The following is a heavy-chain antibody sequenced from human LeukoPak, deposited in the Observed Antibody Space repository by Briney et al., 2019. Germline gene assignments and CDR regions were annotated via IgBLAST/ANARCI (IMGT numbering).Heavy chain of an antibody. V-gene: IGHV2-70*04. CDR1: GFSLSTSGMR. J-gene: IGHJ4*02. CDR3: ARTTSYCGGDCYVD. CDR2: IDWDDDK. Sequence: SGPALVKPTQTLTLTCTFSGFSLSTSGMRVSWIRQPPGKALEWLARIDWDDDKFYSTSLKTRLTISKDTSKNQVLLTMTNMDPVDTATYYCARTTSYCGGDCYVDWGQGTLVTVSS. D-gene: IGHD2-21*02.